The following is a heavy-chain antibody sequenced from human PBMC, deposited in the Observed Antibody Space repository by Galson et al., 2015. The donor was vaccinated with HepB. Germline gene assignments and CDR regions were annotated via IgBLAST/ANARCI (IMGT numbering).Heavy chain of an antibody. V-gene: IGHV5-51*01. J-gene: IGHJ5*02. D-gene: IGHD2-2*01. Sequence: QSGAEVKKPGESLKISCRSSGYSFTNSWIGWVRQMPGKGLEWVGIIYPGDSDTRYSPSFQGQVTISTDKSISTAYLQWSSLKASDTAMYYCARQERYCSSTNCHTYFAPWGQGTLVTVSS. CDR3: ARQERYCSSTNCHTYFAP. CDR2: IYPGDSDT. CDR1: GYSFTNSW.